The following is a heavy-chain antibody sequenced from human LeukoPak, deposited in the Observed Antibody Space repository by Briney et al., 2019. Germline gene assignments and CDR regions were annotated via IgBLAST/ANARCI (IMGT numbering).Heavy chain of an antibody. D-gene: IGHD2-2*01. Sequence: ASVKVSCKASGYTFTSYYMHWVRQAPGQGLEWMGIINPSGGSTSYALKFQGRVTMTRDTSTSTVYMELSSLRSEDTAVCYCARGASRRPYQLLEVGLRWFDPWGQGTLVTVSS. V-gene: IGHV1-46*01. CDR1: GYTFTSYY. CDR3: ARGASRRPYQLLEVGLRWFDP. CDR2: INPSGGST. J-gene: IGHJ5*02.